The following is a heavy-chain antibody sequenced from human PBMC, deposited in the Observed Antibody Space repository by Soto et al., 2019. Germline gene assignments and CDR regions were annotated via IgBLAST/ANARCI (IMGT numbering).Heavy chain of an antibody. CDR1: GFTFSSYG. J-gene: IGHJ6*02. Sequence: WGSLRLSCAASGFTFSSYGTHWFGQGPGKGLEWVAVISYDGSNKYYADSVKGRFTISRDNSKNTLYLQMNSLRAEDPAVYYCAKGWDIFGVLAAIRGRLSVCGQGTSVIVSS. D-gene: IGHD3-3*01. V-gene: IGHV3-30*18. CDR2: ISYDGSNK. CDR3: AKGWDIFGVLAAIRGRLSV.